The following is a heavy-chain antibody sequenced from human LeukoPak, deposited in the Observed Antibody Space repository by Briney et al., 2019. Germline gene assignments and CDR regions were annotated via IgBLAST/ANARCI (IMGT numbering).Heavy chain of an antibody. CDR1: GDSISSGDYS. D-gene: IGHD2-2*01. J-gene: IGHJ4*02. V-gene: IGHV4-30-2*01. CDR3: ARAGQGYCSSASCFLSLDY. CDR2: IYHSGST. Sequence: PSQTLSLTCTVSGDSISSGDYSWGWIRQPPGRGLEWIGYIYHSGSTYYNPSLKSRVTISIDKSKNQFSLKLNSVTAADTAVYYCARAGQGYCSSASCFLSLDYWGQGTLVTVSS.